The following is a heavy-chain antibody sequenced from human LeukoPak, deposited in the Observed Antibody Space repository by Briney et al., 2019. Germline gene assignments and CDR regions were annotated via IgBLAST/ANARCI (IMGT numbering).Heavy chain of an antibody. CDR3: ARGATAGIYYGRDWFDP. D-gene: IGHD1-26*01. Sequence: GGSLRLSCAASGFTVSSNYMSWVRQAPGKGLEWVSVIYSGGSTYYADSVKGRFTISRDNSKNTLYLQMNSLRAENTAVYYCARGATAGIYYGRDWFDPWGQGTLVTVSS. J-gene: IGHJ5*02. CDR1: GFTVSSNY. V-gene: IGHV3-66*02. CDR2: IYSGGST.